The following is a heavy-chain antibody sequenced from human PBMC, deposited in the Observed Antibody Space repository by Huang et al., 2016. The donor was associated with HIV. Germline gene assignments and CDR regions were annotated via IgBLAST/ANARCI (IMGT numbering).Heavy chain of an antibody. V-gene: IGHV4-59*11. Sequence: QVQLQESGPGLVKPSETLSLTCTVSGGSMSSHHWSWIRQPPGKGLEWIGSISNSGGTKYNPSLESRVSISVDTSKSHFSLRLTSVTAADTAVYYCARDPTRELYSYGKVTDYWGQGTLVTVSS. CDR3: ARDPTRELYSYGKVTDY. J-gene: IGHJ4*02. CDR2: ISNSGGT. CDR1: GGSMSSHH. D-gene: IGHD5-18*01.